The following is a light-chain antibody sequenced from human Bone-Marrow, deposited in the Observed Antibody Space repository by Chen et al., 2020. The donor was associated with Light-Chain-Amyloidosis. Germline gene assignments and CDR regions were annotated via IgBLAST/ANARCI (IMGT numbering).Light chain of an antibody. V-gene: IGLV1-44*01. Sequence: QSVLTQPPSASGTPGQRVPISCSRGRSNVGANGVNWYQQLPGAAPNLLIFDTNRRPSGVPDRFSGSKSGNSASLAISDLQSEDEAHYYCAPWDDRLNGWVFGGGTRLTVL. CDR2: DTN. CDR3: APWDDRLNGWV. CDR1: RSNVGANG. J-gene: IGLJ3*02.